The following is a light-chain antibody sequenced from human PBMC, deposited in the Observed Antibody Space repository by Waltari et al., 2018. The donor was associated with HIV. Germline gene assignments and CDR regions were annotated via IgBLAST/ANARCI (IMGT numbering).Light chain of an antibody. CDR3: QQYYNNPWT. V-gene: IGKV1-NL1*01. J-gene: IGKJ1*01. CDR2: AVS. CDR1: QAIGNS. Sequence: DIQMTQSPSSLSASVGDRVTITCRASQAIGNSLAWHQQQPGKAPRLLVFAVSRLESGVPSRFSGAGSGTDYTLTISSLQPEDFATYYCQQYYNNPWTFGQGTKVDIK.